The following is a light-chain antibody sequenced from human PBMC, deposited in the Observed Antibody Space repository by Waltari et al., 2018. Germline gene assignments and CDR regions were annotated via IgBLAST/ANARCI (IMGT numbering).Light chain of an antibody. CDR3: QQYGSSPWT. V-gene: IGKV3-20*01. Sequence: ESVLTQSPGTLSLSPGERGTLSCRASHRVNSDYLAWYQQKPGQAPRLLISGASNRAAGIPDRFSGSGSGTEFTLTISRLEPEDSAVYYCQQYGSSPWTFGLGTKVEIK. CDR2: GAS. CDR1: HRVNSDY. J-gene: IGKJ1*01.